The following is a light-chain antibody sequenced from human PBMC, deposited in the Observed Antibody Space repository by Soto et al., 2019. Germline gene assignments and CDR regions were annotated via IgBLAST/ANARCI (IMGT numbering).Light chain of an antibody. J-gene: IGLJ1*01. Sequence: QSALTQPASVSGSPGQSITISCTGTSSDVGGYNYVSWYQQHPGRAPKLMIYEVSNRPSGVSTRFSGSKSGNTASLTISGLQAEDEADYYCISYTSSSTRVFGTGTKVNVL. CDR1: SSDVGGYNY. CDR2: EVS. CDR3: ISYTSSSTRV. V-gene: IGLV2-14*01.